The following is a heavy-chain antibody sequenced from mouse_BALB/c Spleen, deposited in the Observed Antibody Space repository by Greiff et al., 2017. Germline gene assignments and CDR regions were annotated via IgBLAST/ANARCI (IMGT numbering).Heavy chain of an antibody. CDR1: GFNIKDTY. V-gene: IGHV14-3*02. D-gene: IGHD3-1*01. CDR3: ARGARATAMDY. CDR2: IDPANGNT. J-gene: IGHJ4*01. Sequence: VQLKQSGAELVKPGASVKLSCTASGFNIKDTYMHWVKQRPEQGLEWIGRIDPANGNTKYDPKFQGKATITADTSSNTAYLQLSSLTSEDTAVYYCARGARATAMDYWGQGTSVTVSS.